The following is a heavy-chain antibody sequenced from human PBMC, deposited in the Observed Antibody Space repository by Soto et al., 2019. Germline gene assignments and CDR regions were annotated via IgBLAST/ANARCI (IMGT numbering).Heavy chain of an antibody. V-gene: IGHV1-18*01. CDR2: ISASNGNT. CDR3: AREVSHYDSSGYLDY. J-gene: IGHJ4*02. D-gene: IGHD3-22*01. Sequence: QVQLVQSGAEVKNSGASVKVSCKASGYTFTSYGFSWVRQAPGQGLEWMGWISASNGNTNYAQKFQGRVTMTRDTSTSTVYMELSSLRSEDTAVYYCAREVSHYDSSGYLDYWGQGTLVTVSS. CDR1: GYTFTSYG.